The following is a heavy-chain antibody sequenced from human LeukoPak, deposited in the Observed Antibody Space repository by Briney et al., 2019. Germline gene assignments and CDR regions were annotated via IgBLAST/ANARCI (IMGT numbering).Heavy chain of an antibody. Sequence: GASVKVSCKASGYTFASYSMHWVRQAPGQSLKWMGLINGGNGKARNSQKFQGRVTITRDTSASTAYMELSSLRSEDTAVYYCARDWLEPYDYYGMDVWGQGTTVTVSS. CDR3: ARDWLEPYDYYGMDV. CDR1: GYTFASYS. CDR2: INGGNGKA. V-gene: IGHV1-3*01. D-gene: IGHD5-12*01. J-gene: IGHJ6*02.